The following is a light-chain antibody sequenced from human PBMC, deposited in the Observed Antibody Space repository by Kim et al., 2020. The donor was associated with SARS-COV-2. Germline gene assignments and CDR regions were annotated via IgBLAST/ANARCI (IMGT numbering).Light chain of an antibody. J-gene: IGLJ3*02. Sequence: QKVTISCSGSNSNIGRYKVNWYQQFPGTAPKLLIYSDDQRPSGVPDRFSGSRSGTSASLAIGGLQSEDEAEYYCSTWDDSLNGYWVFGGGTQLTVL. CDR1: NSNIGRYK. V-gene: IGLV1-44*01. CDR2: SDD. CDR3: STWDDSLNGYWV.